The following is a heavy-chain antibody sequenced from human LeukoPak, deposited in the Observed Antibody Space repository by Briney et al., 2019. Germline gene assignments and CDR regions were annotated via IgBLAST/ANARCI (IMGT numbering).Heavy chain of an antibody. CDR2: IHNSGST. CDR3: ARDSPGRGSDY. V-gene: IGHV4-31*03. Sequence: SETLSLTCTVSGGSFSSGGYYWSWIRQHPGKGLEWIGSIHNSGSTYYNPSLKSRVTISVDTSKNQFSLKLSSVTAAGTAVYYCARDSPGRGSDYWGQGTLVTVSS. D-gene: IGHD3-10*01. J-gene: IGHJ4*02. CDR1: GGSFSSGGYY.